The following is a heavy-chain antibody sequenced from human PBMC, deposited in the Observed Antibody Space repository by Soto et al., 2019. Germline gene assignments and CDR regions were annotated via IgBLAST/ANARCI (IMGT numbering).Heavy chain of an antibody. V-gene: IGHV3-23*01. CDR1: GFPFSSHA. CDR2: VSGSGGST. Sequence: EVQLLASGGGLVQPGGSLRLSCAASGFPFSSHAMSWVRQAPGKGLEWVSAVSGSGGSTWYADSVKGRFSVSRDNAKNTLYLQMTSLTAEDTAVYYCASHKRPVGLAFNDAVEIWGQGTMVTVSS. D-gene: IGHD6-19*01. CDR3: ASHKRPVGLAFNDAVEI. J-gene: IGHJ3*02.